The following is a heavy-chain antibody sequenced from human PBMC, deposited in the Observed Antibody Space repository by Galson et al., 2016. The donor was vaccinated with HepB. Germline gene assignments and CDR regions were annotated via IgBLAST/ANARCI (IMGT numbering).Heavy chain of an antibody. CDR2: TWFDGNYK. CDR3: ARSREYFGSGGYLDY. D-gene: IGHD3-9*01. V-gene: IGHV3-33*01. J-gene: IGHJ4*02. Sequence: SLRLSCAASGFNFISYGMHWVRQAPGKGLEWVAVTWFDGNYKDYAESVKGRITVSRDNTKNTLPLQLDSLRAEDTAVYHCARSREYFGSGGYLDYWGQGTLVIVSS. CDR1: GFNFISYG.